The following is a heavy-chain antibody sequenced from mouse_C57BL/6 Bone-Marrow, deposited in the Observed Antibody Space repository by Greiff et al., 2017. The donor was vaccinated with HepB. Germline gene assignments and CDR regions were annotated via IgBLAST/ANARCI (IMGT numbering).Heavy chain of an antibody. J-gene: IGHJ4*01. CDR2: ISDGGSYT. D-gene: IGHD3-2*02. CDR1: GFTFSSYA. Sequence: EVQLQESGGGLVKPGGSLKLSCAASGFTFSSYAMSWVRQTPEKRLEWVATISDGGSYTYYPDNVKGRFTISRDNAKNNLYLQMSHLKSEDTAMYYCAREGGYDYDAMDYWGQGTSVTVSS. V-gene: IGHV5-4*01. CDR3: AREGGYDYDAMDY.